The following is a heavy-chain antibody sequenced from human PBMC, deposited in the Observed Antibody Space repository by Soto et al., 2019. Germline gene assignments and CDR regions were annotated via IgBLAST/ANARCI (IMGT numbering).Heavy chain of an antibody. CDR1: GFTFSNAW. CDR2: IKSKTDGGTT. CDR3: TTDHYYGSGSYYSVGKGIQTGGDY. V-gene: IGHV3-15*07. J-gene: IGHJ4*02. Sequence: EVQLVESGGGLVKPGGSLRLSCAASGFTFSNAWMNWVRQAPGKGLEWVGRIKSKTDGGTTDYAAPVKGRFTISRDDSKNTLYLQMNSLKTEDTAVYYCTTDHYYGSGSYYSVGKGIQTGGDYWGQGTLVTVSS. D-gene: IGHD3-10*01.